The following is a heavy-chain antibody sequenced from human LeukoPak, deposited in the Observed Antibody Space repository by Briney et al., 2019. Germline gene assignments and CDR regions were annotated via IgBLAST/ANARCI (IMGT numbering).Heavy chain of an antibody. Sequence: VKVSCKASGGTFSSYAISWVRQAPGQGLEWMGGIIPIFGTANYAQKFQGRVTITADESTSTAYVELSSLRSEDTAVYYCARATRDGYNNDAFDIWGQGTMVTVSS. V-gene: IGHV1-69*13. J-gene: IGHJ3*02. CDR1: GGTFSSYA. D-gene: IGHD5-24*01. CDR2: IIPIFGTA. CDR3: ARATRDGYNNDAFDI.